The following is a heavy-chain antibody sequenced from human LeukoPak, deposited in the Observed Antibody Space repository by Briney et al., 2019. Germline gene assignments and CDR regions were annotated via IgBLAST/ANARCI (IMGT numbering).Heavy chain of an antibody. J-gene: IGHJ4*02. CDR2: ISWNSGSI. V-gene: IGHV3-9*01. CDR3: ARENGFDY. Sequence: GRSLRLSCAASGFTFDDYAMHWVRQAPGKGLEWVSGISWNSGSIGYADSVKGRFTISRDNSKNTLYLQMNSLRAEDTAVYYCARENGFDYWGQGTLVTVSS. CDR1: GFTFDDYA. D-gene: IGHD2-8*01.